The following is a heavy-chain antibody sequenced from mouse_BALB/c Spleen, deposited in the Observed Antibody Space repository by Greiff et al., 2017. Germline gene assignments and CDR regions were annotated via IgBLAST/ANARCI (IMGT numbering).Heavy chain of an antibody. CDR3: ARNYYGSSSPFDY. Sequence: EVQLQQSGAELVRSGASVKLSCTASGFNIKDYYMHWVKQRPEQGLEWIGWIDPENGDTEYAPKFQGKATMTADTSSNTAYLQLSSLTSEDTAVYYCARNYYGSSSPFDYWGQGTTLTVSS. CDR1: GFNIKDYY. V-gene: IGHV14-4*02. CDR2: IDPENGDT. D-gene: IGHD1-1*01. J-gene: IGHJ2*01.